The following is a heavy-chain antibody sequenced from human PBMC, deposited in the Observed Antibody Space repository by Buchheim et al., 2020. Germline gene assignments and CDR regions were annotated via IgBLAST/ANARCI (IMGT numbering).Heavy chain of an antibody. CDR3: ARGDSSGLYDFDY. V-gene: IGHV3-30*04. CDR2: ISYDGSNK. J-gene: IGHJ4*02. CDR1: GFTFSSYA. Sequence: QVQLVESGGGVVQPGRSLRLSCAASGFTFSSYAMHWVRQAPGKGLEWVAVISYDGSNKYYADSVKGRFTISRDNSKNTLYLQMNSLRAEDTAVYYCARGDSSGLYDFDYWGQGTL. D-gene: IGHD3-22*01.